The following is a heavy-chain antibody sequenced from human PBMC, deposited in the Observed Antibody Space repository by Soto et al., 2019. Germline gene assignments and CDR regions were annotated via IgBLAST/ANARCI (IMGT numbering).Heavy chain of an antibody. CDR1: GGTFSSYA. V-gene: IGHV1-69*01. CDR3: SRGGITMVRGVHFGGMDV. CDR2: IIPIFGTA. J-gene: IGHJ6*02. Sequence: QVQLVQSGAEVKKPGSSVRVSCKASGGTFSSYAISWVRQAPGQGLEWMGGIIPIFGTANYAQKFQGRVTITADESTSTAYMELSSLRSEDTAVYYCSRGGITMVRGVHFGGMDVWGQGTTVTVSS. D-gene: IGHD3-10*01.